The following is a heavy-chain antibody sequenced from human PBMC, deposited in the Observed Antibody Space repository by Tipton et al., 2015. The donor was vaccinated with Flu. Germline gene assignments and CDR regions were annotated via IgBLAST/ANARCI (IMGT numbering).Heavy chain of an antibody. CDR3: ARDGSIAVAGYFDY. CDR2: IWYDGSNK. Sequence: SGFTFSSYGMHWVRQAPGKGLEWVAVIWYDGSNKYYADSVKGRFTISRDNSKNTLYLQMNSLRAEDTAVYYCARDGSIAVAGYFDYWGQGTLVPVSS. J-gene: IGHJ4*02. CDR1: GFTFSSYG. D-gene: IGHD6-19*01. V-gene: IGHV3-33*01.